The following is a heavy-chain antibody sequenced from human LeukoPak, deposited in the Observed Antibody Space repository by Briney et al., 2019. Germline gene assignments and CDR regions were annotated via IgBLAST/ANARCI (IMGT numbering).Heavy chain of an antibody. Sequence: GGSLRLSCAASGFTFSSYDMHWVRQATGKGLEWVSAIGTAGDTYYPGSVKGRFTISGENAKNSLYLQMNSLRAGDTAVYYCARYDSSGYYDYWGQGTLVTVSS. D-gene: IGHD3-22*01. CDR3: ARYDSSGYYDY. J-gene: IGHJ4*02. CDR1: GFTFSSYD. V-gene: IGHV3-13*01. CDR2: IGTAGDT.